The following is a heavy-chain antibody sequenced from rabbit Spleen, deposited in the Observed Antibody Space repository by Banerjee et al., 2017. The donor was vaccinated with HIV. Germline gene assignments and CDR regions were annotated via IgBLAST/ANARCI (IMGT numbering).Heavy chain of an antibody. CDR3: ARDTGSSFSSYGMDL. Sequence: QSLEESGGDLVKPGASLTLTRTASGFSFTYIDYLCWVRQPPGKGPEWIACVAAGVSFTSYYATWAKGRFTCSKTSSTTVTLQMTSLTVADTATYFCARDTGSSFSSYGMDLWGQGTLVTVS. V-gene: IGHV1S40*01. D-gene: IGHD8-1*01. J-gene: IGHJ6*01. CDR2: VAAGVSFTS. CDR1: GFSFTYIDY.